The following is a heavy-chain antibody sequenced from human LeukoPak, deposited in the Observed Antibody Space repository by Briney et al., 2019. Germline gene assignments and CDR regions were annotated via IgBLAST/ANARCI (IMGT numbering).Heavy chain of an antibody. CDR1: GVSISNYY. CDR3: ATDKGHFDVDY. Sequence: SETLSLTCTVSGVSISNYYWSWIRQPPAKGLEWIGYIYYSGSTNYNPSLKSRVTMSIDTSKNHFSLKLTSVTAADTALYYCATDKGHFDVDYWGQGTLVTVSS. CDR2: IYYSGST. V-gene: IGHV4-59*12. D-gene: IGHD3-9*01. J-gene: IGHJ4*02.